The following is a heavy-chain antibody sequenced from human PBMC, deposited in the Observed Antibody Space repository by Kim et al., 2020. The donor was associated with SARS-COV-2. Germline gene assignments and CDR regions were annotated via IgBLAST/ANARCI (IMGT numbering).Heavy chain of an antibody. D-gene: IGHD6-19*01. CDR3: ANSPPVADFFDY. J-gene: IGHJ4*02. V-gene: IGHV3-23*01. Sequence: YDADSVQGRFTTSRDNSKNTLYLQMNSRRAEDTAVYYCANSPPVADFFDYWGQGTLVTVSS.